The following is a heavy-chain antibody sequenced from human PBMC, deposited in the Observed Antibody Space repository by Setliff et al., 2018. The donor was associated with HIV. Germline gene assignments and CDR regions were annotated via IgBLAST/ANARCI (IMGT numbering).Heavy chain of an antibody. D-gene: IGHD3-10*01. V-gene: IGHV4-34*01. J-gene: IGHJ4*02. CDR2: IDHSGST. CDR1: GGSISSYY. Sequence: KPSETLSLTCTVSGGSISSYYWSWIRQPPGKGLEWIGEIDHSGSTKYHASLKSRVTISIDTSKNQISLKLSSVTAADTAVYYCARGLNYYGSGSYLPLGYWGQGTLVTVSS. CDR3: ARGLNYYGSGSYLPLGY.